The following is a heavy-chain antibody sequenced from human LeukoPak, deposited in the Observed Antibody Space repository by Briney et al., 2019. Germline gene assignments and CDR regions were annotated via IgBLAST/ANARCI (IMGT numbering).Heavy chain of an antibody. CDR2: IWYDGSNK. D-gene: IGHD6-19*01. V-gene: IGHV3-33*01. Sequence: GGSLRLSCAASGFTFSSYGMHWVRQAPGKGLEWVAVIWYDGSNKYYADSVKGRFTISRDNSKNTLYLQMNSLRAEDTAVYYCASMYYSSGVGTYYFDYWGQGTLVTVSS. J-gene: IGHJ4*02. CDR1: GFTFSSYG. CDR3: ASMYYSSGVGTYYFDY.